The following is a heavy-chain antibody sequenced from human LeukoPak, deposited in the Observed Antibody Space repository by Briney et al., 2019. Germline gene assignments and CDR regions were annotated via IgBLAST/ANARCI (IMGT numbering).Heavy chain of an antibody. CDR1: GXTFSSYR. CDR3: ARDGSSSWPRYFDY. J-gene: IGHJ4*02. V-gene: IGHV3-33*08. CDR2: IWYDGSKQ. Sequence: GGSLRLSCAASGXTFSSYRMSWVRQAPGKGLEWVAAIWYDGSKQDFADSVKGRFTISRDNSKNTLYLQMNSLRAEDTAVYYCARDGSSSWPRYFDYWGQGTLVTVSS. D-gene: IGHD6-13*01.